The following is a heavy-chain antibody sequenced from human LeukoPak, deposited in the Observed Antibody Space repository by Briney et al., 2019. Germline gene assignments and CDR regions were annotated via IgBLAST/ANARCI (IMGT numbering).Heavy chain of an antibody. Sequence: PGGSLRLSCAASGFTFSDYTMNWVRQAPGKGLEWVSYIDLSGSTLYYVDSVKGRFTISRDNAKNSLYLHMNSLRAEDTGVYYCARDGSGEWPIGYWGQGTLVTVSS. D-gene: IGHD3-10*01. V-gene: IGHV3-48*04. J-gene: IGHJ4*02. CDR2: IDLSGSTL. CDR3: ARDGSGEWPIGY. CDR1: GFTFSDYT.